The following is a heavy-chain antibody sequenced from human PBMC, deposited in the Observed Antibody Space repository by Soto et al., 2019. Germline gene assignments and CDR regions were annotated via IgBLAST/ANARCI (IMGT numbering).Heavy chain of an antibody. CDR3: ARTWVTGKGGIDV. CDR1: GYTFTSYG. CDR2: INGYTGNT. D-gene: IGHD3-16*01. V-gene: IGHV1-18*01. J-gene: IGHJ6*02. Sequence: QVQLVQSGAEVKKPGASVKVSCKASGYTFTSYGLSWVRQAPGQGLEWMGWINGYTGNTNYAQKFQGRVTITTDTTTNTAYLDLLTLISDDTAVYYCARTWVTGKGGIDVWGQGTTVTVSS.